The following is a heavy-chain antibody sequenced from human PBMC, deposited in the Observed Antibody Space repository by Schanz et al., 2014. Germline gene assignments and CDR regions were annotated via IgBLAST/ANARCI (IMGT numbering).Heavy chain of an antibody. Sequence: QVQLQQSGPGLVKPSQTLSLTCTVSGDSISSSGSYWTWIRQHPGKGLEWIGYIYYRGSTYYNPSLKSRVTISTDMSRNQFSLRLKSVTAADPPLYYCARERDALDIWGQGTMVIVSS. J-gene: IGHJ3*02. V-gene: IGHV4-31*03. CDR3: ARERDALDI. CDR2: IYYRGST. CDR1: GDSISSSGSY.